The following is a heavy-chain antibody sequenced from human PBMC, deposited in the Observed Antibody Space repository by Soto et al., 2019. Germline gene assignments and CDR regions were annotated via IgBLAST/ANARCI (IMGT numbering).Heavy chain of an antibody. CDR1: GYTLTELS. D-gene: IGHD3-10*01. CDR2: FDPEDGET. V-gene: IGHV1-24*01. Sequence: ASVKVSCKVSGYTLTELSMHWVRQAPGKGLEWMGGFDPEDGETIYAQKFQGRVTMTEDTSTDTAYMELSSLRSEDTAVYYCATDRGFYTMVRGVPDYYYYMDAWGKGTTVTVSS. J-gene: IGHJ6*03. CDR3: ATDRGFYTMVRGVPDYYYYMDA.